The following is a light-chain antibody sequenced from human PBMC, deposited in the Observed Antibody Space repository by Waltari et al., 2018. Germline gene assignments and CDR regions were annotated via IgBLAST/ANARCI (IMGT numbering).Light chain of an antibody. Sequence: DIQMTQSPSTLSASVGDRVTITCRASQSITRWLGWYQQKPGKAPKLLIYKASILESGVPSRFSGGGSGTEFTLTISSLQPDDFATYYCQHYDSYSATFGRGTKVEIK. CDR2: KAS. J-gene: IGKJ4*02. V-gene: IGKV1-5*03. CDR3: QHYDSYSAT. CDR1: QSITRW.